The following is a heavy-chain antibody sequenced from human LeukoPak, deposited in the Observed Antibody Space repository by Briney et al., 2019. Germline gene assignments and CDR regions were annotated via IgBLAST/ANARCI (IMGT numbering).Heavy chain of an antibody. CDR1: GYTFTSYG. Sequence: ASVKVSCKASGYTFTSYGISWVRQAPGQGLEWMGWISAYNGNTNYAQKLQGRVTMTTDTSTSTAYMELRSLRSDDTAVYYCARESYRGYCSSTSCYYNWFDPWGQGTLVTVSS. CDR2: ISAYNGNT. CDR3: ARESYRGYCSSTSCYYNWFDP. V-gene: IGHV1-18*01. J-gene: IGHJ5*02. D-gene: IGHD2-2*01.